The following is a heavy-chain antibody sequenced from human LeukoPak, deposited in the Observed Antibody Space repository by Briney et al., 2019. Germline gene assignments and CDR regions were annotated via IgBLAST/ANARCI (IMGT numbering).Heavy chain of an antibody. CDR3: ARPSYPPTLYYGMDV. J-gene: IGHJ6*02. CDR1: GYTFTSYA. V-gene: IGHV7-4-1*02. CDR2: INTNTGNP. Sequence: ASVKVSCKASGYTFTSYAMNWVRQAPGQGLEWMGWINTNTGNPTYAQGFTGRFVFSLDTSVSTAYLQISSLKAEDTAVYYCARPSYPPTLYYGMDVWGQGTTVTVSS. D-gene: IGHD1-26*01.